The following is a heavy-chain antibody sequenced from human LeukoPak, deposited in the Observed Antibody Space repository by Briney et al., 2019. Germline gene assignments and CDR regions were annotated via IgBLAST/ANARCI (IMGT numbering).Heavy chain of an antibody. Sequence: SQTLSLTCALSGDSVSSNSAAWNWIRQSPSRGLEWLGRTYYRSKWYNDYAVSVKSRITINPDTSKNQFSLQLNSVTPEDTAVYYCARDPTHSGSGWYDYWGQGTLVTVSS. CDR1: GDSVSSNSAA. D-gene: IGHD6-19*01. CDR3: ARDPTHSGSGWYDY. CDR2: TYYRSKWYN. V-gene: IGHV6-1*01. J-gene: IGHJ4*02.